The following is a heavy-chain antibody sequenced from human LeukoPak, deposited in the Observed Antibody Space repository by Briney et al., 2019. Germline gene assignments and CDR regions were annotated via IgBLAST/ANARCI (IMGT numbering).Heavy chain of an antibody. D-gene: IGHD5-18*01. J-gene: IGHJ4*02. V-gene: IGHV4-59*01. Sequence: SETLSLTCTLSGGSISSYYWSWIRQPPGKGLEWIGYIYYSGSTNYNPSLKSRVTISVDTSKNQFSLKLSSVTAADTAVYYCARGGAYSYGYPLEYWGQGTLVTVSS. CDR2: IYYSGST. CDR1: GGSISSYY. CDR3: ARGGAYSYGYPLEY.